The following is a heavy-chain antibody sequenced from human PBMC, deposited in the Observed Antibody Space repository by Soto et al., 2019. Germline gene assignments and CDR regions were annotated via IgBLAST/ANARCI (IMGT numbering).Heavy chain of an antibody. CDR3: ARDEGLYSSPLTYYYYGMDV. Sequence: SVKVSCKASGGTFSSYAISWVRQAPGQGLEWMGGVIPIFGTANYAQKFQGRVTITADESTSTAYMELSSLRSEDTAVYYCARDEGLYSSPLTYYYYGMDVWGQGTTVTVSS. D-gene: IGHD6-13*01. V-gene: IGHV1-69*13. CDR1: GGTFSSYA. CDR2: VIPIFGTA. J-gene: IGHJ6*02.